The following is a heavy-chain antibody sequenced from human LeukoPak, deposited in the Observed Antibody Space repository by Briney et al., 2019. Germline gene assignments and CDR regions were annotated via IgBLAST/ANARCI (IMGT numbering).Heavy chain of an antibody. CDR3: TTPAVAGYYFDY. CDR1: GGSISSSNW. J-gene: IGHJ4*02. CDR2: IKSKTDGGTT. Sequence: PSGTLSLTCAVSGGSISSSNWWSWVRQAPGKGLEWVGRIKSKTDGGTTDYAAPVKGRFTISRDDSKNTLYLQMNSLKTEDTAVYYCTTPAVAGYYFDYWGQGTLVTVSS. V-gene: IGHV3-15*07. D-gene: IGHD6-19*01.